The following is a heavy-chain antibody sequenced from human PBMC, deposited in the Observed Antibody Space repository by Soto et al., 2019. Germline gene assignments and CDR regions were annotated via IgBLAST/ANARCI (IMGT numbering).Heavy chain of an antibody. J-gene: IGHJ5*02. D-gene: IGHD1-1*01. CDR2: ISSSSSII. V-gene: IGHV3-48*02. Sequence: EVQLVESGGGLVQPGGSLRLSCAASGFTFSSDSMNWVRQAPGKGLEWVSYISSSSSIIYYADSVKGRFTISRDNAKNSLYLQMSSLRDEDTAVYYCARDTSWSEANLGWFDLWGQGTLVTVSS. CDR1: GFTFSSDS. CDR3: ARDTSWSEANLGWFDL.